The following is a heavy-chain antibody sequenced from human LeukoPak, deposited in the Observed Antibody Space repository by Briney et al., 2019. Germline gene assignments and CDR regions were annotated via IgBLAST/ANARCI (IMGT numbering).Heavy chain of an antibody. V-gene: IGHV4-4*07. Sequence: PSETLSLTCTVSGGSISSYYWSWIRQPAGKGLEWIGRIYTSGSTNYNPSLKSRVTMSVDTSKNQFSLKLSSVTAADTAVYYCARVLGYSSSSGWYSDYYYYMDVWGKGTTVTVSS. J-gene: IGHJ6*03. D-gene: IGHD6-6*01. CDR2: IYTSGST. CDR1: GGSISSYY. CDR3: ARVLGYSSSSGWYSDYYYYMDV.